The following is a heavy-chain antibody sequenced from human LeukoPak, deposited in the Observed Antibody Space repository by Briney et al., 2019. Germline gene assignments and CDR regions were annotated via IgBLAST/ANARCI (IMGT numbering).Heavy chain of an antibody. Sequence: ASVKVSCKASGYTFTSYAMHWVRQAPGQRLEWMGWINAGNGNTKYSQKFQGRVTITRDTSASTAYVELSSLRSEDTAVYYCARDLMGIAVAGYWGQGTLVTVSS. CDR3: ARDLMGIAVAGY. V-gene: IGHV1-3*01. D-gene: IGHD6-19*01. J-gene: IGHJ4*02. CDR2: INAGNGNT. CDR1: GYTFTSYA.